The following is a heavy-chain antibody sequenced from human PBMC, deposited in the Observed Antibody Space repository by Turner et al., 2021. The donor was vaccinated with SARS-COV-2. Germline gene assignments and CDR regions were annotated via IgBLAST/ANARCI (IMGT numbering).Heavy chain of an antibody. Sequence: QVQLEESGGGVVQPGRSLRLSCTASGFSFNSYGMHWVRQAPGKGLEWVAVIWHDGSIKYYGDSVRGRFTISRDNSKNTLDLQMNSLRAEDTAVYYCARDLGYGSGSYDTTRYHYYGMDVWGQGTTVSVSS. J-gene: IGHJ6*02. D-gene: IGHD3-10*01. CDR2: IWHDGSIK. CDR1: GFSFNSYG. CDR3: ARDLGYGSGSYDTTRYHYYGMDV. V-gene: IGHV3-33*01.